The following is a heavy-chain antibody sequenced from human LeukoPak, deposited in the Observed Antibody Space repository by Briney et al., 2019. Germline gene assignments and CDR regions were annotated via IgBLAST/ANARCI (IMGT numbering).Heavy chain of an antibody. D-gene: IGHD3-22*01. Sequence: PGGSLRLSCAASGFTFSSYAIHWVRQAPGKGLEWVAVISYDGSNKYYADSVKGRFTISRDNSKNTLYLQMNSLRAEDTAVYYWARTPDYYDSSGYIDYWGQGTLVPVSS. V-gene: IGHV3-30*04. CDR3: ARTPDYYDSSGYIDY. CDR2: ISYDGSNK. CDR1: GFTFSSYA. J-gene: IGHJ4*02.